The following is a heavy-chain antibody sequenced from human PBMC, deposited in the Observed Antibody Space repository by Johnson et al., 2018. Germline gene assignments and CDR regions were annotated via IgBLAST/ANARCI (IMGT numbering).Heavy chain of an antibody. CDR2: ISYDGSNK. Sequence: QVQLVQAGGGVVQPGRSMRLACAASGYTFSSYGIHWVRQAPGKGLEWVAAISYDGSNKQYADTVKGRFTIPRDNAKSTLDLQMDSLRPEDTAVYHCTKRGAPPGWGDYYYMDVWGRGTTVTVSS. D-gene: IGHD3-10*01. CDR3: TKRGAPPGWGDYYYMDV. V-gene: IGHV3-30*18. J-gene: IGHJ6*03. CDR1: GYTFSSYG.